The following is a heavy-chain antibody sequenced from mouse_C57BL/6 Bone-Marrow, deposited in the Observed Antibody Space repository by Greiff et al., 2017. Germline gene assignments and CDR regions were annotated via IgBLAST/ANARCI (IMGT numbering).Heavy chain of an antibody. CDR2: IDPENGDT. D-gene: IGHD3-2*02. J-gene: IGHJ3*01. CDR3: TLDSSGPFAY. V-gene: IGHV14-4*01. CDR1: GFNIKDDY. Sequence: VQLQQSGAELVRPGASVKLSCTASGFNIKDDYMHWVKQRPEQGLEWIGWIDPENGDTEYASKFQGKATITADTSSNTAYLQLSSLTSEDTAVYYCTLDSSGPFAYWGQGTLVTVSA.